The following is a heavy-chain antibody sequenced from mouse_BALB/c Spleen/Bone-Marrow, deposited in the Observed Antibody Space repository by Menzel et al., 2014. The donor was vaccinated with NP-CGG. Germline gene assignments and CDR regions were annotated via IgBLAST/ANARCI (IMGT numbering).Heavy chain of an antibody. J-gene: IGHJ4*01. D-gene: IGHD1-2*01. CDR2: INPDRSTI. V-gene: IGHV4-1*02. CDR1: GFDFSRFW. CDR3: ASLHYYGYMAY. Sequence: EVQLQQSGGGLVQPGGSLKLSCAASGFDFSRFWMTWVRQAPGKGLEWIGEINPDRSTINYTPSLKDKFIISRDNARNTLYLQMSKVRSEDTAIYCCASLHYYGYMAYWGQGTSVTVSS.